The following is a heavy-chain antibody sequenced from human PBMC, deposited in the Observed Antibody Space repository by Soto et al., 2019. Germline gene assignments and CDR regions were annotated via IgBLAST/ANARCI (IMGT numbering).Heavy chain of an antibody. CDR1: GFTFSTYA. V-gene: IGHV3-23*01. J-gene: IGHJ4*02. D-gene: IGHD3-10*01. CDR3: AKRVTCYFDY. Sequence: GGSLRLSCAVSGFTFSTYAMSWVRQAPGKGLEWVSSINSGGGGTFYSDSVKGRFTISRDNSKITLYLQINSLRAEDTVVYYCAKRVTCYFDYWGQRALIIVSS. CDR2: INSGGGGT.